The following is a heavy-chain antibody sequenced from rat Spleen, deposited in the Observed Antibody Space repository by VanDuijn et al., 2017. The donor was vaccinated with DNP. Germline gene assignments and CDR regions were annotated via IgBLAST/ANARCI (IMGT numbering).Heavy chain of an antibody. CDR1: GYSITSNY. V-gene: IGHV3-1*01. CDR2: ITYSGST. J-gene: IGHJ1*01. D-gene: IGHD1-12*03. Sequence: EVQLQESGPGLVKPSQSLSLTCSVTGYSITSNYWGWIRKFPGNKMEWIGHITYSGSTRHNPSLKSRISITRDTSKNQFFLQLNSVTTEDTATYYCARGNDDYYPNWYFDFWGPGTMVTVSS. CDR3: ARGNDDYYPNWYFDF.